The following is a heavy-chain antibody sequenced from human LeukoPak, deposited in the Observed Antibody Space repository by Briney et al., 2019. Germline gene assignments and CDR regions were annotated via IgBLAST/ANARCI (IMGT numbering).Heavy chain of an antibody. Sequence: LXLSCAASGFTFSSYEMNWVRQAPGKGLEWVSYISSSGSTIYHADSVKGRFTISRDNAKNSLYLQMNSLRAEDTAVYYCARERGYSGYDYFIDSPSDYWGQGTLVTVSS. V-gene: IGHV3-48*03. CDR2: ISSSGSTI. D-gene: IGHD5-12*01. CDR3: ARERGYSGYDYFIDSPSDY. J-gene: IGHJ4*02. CDR1: GFTFSSYE.